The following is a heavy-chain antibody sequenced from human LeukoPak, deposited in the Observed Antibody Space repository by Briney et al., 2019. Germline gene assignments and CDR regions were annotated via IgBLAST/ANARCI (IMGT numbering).Heavy chain of an antibody. Sequence: ASVKVSCKASGGTFSSYAISWVRQAPGQGLEWMGRIIPILGIANYAQKFQGRVTITADKSTSTAYMELSSLRSEDTAVYYCARAPSQVDSSGWQGYFDYWGQGTLVTVSS. J-gene: IGHJ4*02. V-gene: IGHV1-69*04. CDR1: GGTFSSYA. CDR3: ARAPSQVDSSGWQGYFDY. CDR2: IIPILGIA. D-gene: IGHD6-19*01.